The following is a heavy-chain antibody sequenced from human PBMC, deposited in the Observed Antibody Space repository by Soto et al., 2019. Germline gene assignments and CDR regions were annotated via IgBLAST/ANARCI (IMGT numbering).Heavy chain of an antibody. J-gene: IGHJ4*02. Sequence: QVQLVESGGGVVQPGRSLRLSCAASGFTFSSYAMHWVRQAPGKGLEWVAVISYDGSNKYYADSVKGRFTISRDNSKNTLYXXMNSLXAEDTAVYXXASSQEWLASFFDYWGQGTLVTVSS. D-gene: IGHD6-19*01. V-gene: IGHV3-30-3*01. CDR2: ISYDGSNK. CDR3: ASSQEWLASFFDY. CDR1: GFTFSSYA.